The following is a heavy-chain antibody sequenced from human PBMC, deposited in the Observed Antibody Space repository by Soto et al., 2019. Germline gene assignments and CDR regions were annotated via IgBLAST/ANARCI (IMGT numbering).Heavy chain of an antibody. Sequence: QVQLVESGGGVVQPGRSLRLSCAASGFTFSSYGMHWVRQAPGKGLEWVAVISYDGSNKYYADSVKGRFTISRDNSKNTLYLQMNSLRAEDTAVYYCAKGGYSYAQRCHGMDVWGQGTTVTVSS. CDR1: GFTFSSYG. V-gene: IGHV3-30*18. D-gene: IGHD5-18*01. CDR3: AKGGYSYAQRCHGMDV. CDR2: ISYDGSNK. J-gene: IGHJ6*02.